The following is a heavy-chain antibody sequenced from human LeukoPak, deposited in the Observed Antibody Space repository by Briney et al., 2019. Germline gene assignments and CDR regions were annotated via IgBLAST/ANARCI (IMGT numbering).Heavy chain of an antibody. Sequence: GGSLRLSCAASGFTFSNAWMSWVRQAPGKGLEWVGRIKSKTDGGTTDYATSVKGRFTISRDDSKNTLYLQMNSLKTEGTAVYYCTTDYYYDSSGYYSWVRWGQGTLVTVSS. J-gene: IGHJ4*02. CDR2: IKSKTDGGTT. CDR1: GFTFSNAW. CDR3: TTDYYYDSSGYYSWVR. V-gene: IGHV3-15*01. D-gene: IGHD3-22*01.